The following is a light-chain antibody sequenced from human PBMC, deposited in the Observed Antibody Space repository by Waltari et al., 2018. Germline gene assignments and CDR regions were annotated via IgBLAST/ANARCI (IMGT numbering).Light chain of an antibody. CDR1: SRDVGGYDY. CDR2: DVN. J-gene: IGLJ3*02. V-gene: IGLV2-14*03. Sequence: QSVLSQPASLSGSPGQSITISCRGTSRDVGGYDYVSWYLQHPGQFPRLILYDVNNRPSGIASRFSGSKFGNLASLTISDLQPDDEADYYCAAYVVGGARVFGGGTKLTVL. CDR3: AAYVVGGARV.